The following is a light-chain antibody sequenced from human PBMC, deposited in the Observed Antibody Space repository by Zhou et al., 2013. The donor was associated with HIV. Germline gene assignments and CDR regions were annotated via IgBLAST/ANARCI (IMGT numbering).Light chain of an antibody. J-gene: IGKJ1*01. CDR3: QQYNNWPPWT. CDR2: GAS. CDR1: QSVGNSY. V-gene: IGKV3-15*01. Sequence: EIVLTQSPGTLSLSPGERATLSCRASQSVGNSYLAWYQQKPGQTPRLLIYGASTRATGIPARFSGSGSGTEFTLTISSLQSEDFAVYYCQQYNNWPPWTFGQGTKVEIK.